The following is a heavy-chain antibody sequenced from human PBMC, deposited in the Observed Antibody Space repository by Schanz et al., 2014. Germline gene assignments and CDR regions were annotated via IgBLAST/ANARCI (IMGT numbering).Heavy chain of an antibody. Sequence: QVQLVQSGAEVKKPGASVKVSCKASGYTFTRYYIHWVRQAPGQGLEWMGIITPSGGSTNYAQKLQGRVTMTRDTSTSTVYMELSSLRSEDTAVYYCARAKRFGDMDVWGQGTTVTVSS. J-gene: IGHJ6*02. V-gene: IGHV1-46*01. CDR1: GYTFTRYY. CDR3: ARAKRFGDMDV. D-gene: IGHD3-10*01. CDR2: ITPSGGST.